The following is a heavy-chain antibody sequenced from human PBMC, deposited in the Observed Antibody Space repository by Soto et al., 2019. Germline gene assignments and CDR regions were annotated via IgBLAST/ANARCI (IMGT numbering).Heavy chain of an antibody. D-gene: IGHD4-17*01. J-gene: IGHJ4*02. CDR2: IYHSGNT. V-gene: IGHV4-4*02. CDR3: ARDPAGEYGH. CDR1: GDSISSGAW. Sequence: SETLSLTCAVSGDSISSGAWWSWVRQSPGKGLQWIGEIYHSGNTRNNPSLKSRVTMSVDKSNNQFSLNLMSVTAADTATYYCARDPAGEYGHWGRGTLVTVSS.